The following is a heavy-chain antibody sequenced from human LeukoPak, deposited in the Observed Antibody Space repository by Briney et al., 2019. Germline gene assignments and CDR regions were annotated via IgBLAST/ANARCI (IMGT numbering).Heavy chain of an antibody. V-gene: IGHV3-21*01. CDR3: ARGGYSYGFDY. CDR1: GFSFSTYT. CDR2: ISSSSTYI. J-gene: IGHJ4*02. Sequence: GGSLTLSCTASGFSFSTYTMNWVRQAPEKGLEWVSSISSSSTYIYYADSVKGRFTISRDNAKNSLYLQMDSLRAEDTAVYYCARGGYSYGFDYWGQGTLVTVSS. D-gene: IGHD5-18*01.